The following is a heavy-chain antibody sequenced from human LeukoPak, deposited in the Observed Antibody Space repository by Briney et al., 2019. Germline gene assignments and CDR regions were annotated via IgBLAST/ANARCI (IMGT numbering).Heavy chain of an antibody. CDR3: ATDRGHSGYDLYDY. D-gene: IGHD5-12*01. V-gene: IGHV3-7*01. Sequence: GGSLRLSCAASGFTFSNYWMRWVRQAPGKGLEWVAHIKQDGSEIYYVDSVKGRFTISRDTAKDSLYLQMNSLRAEDTAVYYCATDRGHSGYDLYDYWGQGTLVTVSS. CDR2: IKQDGSEI. CDR1: GFTFSNYW. J-gene: IGHJ4*02.